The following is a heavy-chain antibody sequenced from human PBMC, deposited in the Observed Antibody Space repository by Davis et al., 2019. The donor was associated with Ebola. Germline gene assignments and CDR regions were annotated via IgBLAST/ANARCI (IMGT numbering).Heavy chain of an antibody. Sequence: PGGSLRLSCAASGFTFSSYSMNWVRQAPGKGLEWVSSISSSSSYIYYADSVKGRFTISRDNAKNSLYLQMNSLRAEDTAVYYCARLGREYYYDSSGPYFDYWGQGTLVTVSS. J-gene: IGHJ4*02. CDR3: ARLGREYYYDSSGPYFDY. V-gene: IGHV3-21*01. CDR1: GFTFSSYS. CDR2: ISSSSSYI. D-gene: IGHD3-22*01.